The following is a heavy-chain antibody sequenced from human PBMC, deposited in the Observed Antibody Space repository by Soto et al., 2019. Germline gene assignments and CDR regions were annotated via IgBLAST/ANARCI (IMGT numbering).Heavy chain of an antibody. J-gene: IGHJ5*02. V-gene: IGHV1-69*11. CDR3: AHAAFYYGSRNT. CDR1: GGTFSSDS. D-gene: IGHD3-10*01. Sequence: QVQLVQSGAEVKKPGSSVKVSCKASGGTFSSDSISWVRQAPGQGLEWVGGIIPVLGAPDYADKFQGRVTLTADEATSTGYMELSSLKSEDTAVYYCAHAAFYYGSRNTWGQGTLVTVSS. CDR2: IIPVLGAP.